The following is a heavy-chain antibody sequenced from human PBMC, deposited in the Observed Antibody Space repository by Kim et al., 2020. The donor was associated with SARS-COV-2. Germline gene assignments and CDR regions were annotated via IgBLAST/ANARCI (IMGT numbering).Heavy chain of an antibody. CDR1: GFTFSSYG. V-gene: IGHV3-33*01. Sequence: GGSLRLSCAASGFTFSSYGMHWVRQAPGKGLEWVAVIWYDGSNKYYADSVKGRFTISRDNSKNTLYLQMNSLRAEDTAVYYCARTTASYSSSWGDAFDIWGQGTMVTVSS. CDR2: IWYDGSNK. D-gene: IGHD6-13*01. CDR3: ARTTASYSSSWGDAFDI. J-gene: IGHJ3*02.